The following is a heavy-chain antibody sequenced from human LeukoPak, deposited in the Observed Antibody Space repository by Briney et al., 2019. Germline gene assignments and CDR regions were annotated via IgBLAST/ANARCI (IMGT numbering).Heavy chain of an antibody. CDR3: ARDFCSSTSCYTPWWLDP. CDR1: GGTFSSYA. Sequence: ASVKVSCKASGGTFSSYAISWVRQAPGQGLEWMGRIIPILGIANYAQKFQGRVTITADKSTSTAYMELSSLRSEDTAVYYCARDFCSSTSCYTPWWLDPWGQGTLVTVSS. CDR2: IIPILGIA. V-gene: IGHV1-69*04. J-gene: IGHJ5*02. D-gene: IGHD2-2*02.